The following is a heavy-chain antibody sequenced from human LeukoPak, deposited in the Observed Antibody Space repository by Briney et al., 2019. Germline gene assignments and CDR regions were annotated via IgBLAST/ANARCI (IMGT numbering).Heavy chain of an antibody. CDR2: ISGSGGST. D-gene: IGHD3-10*01. J-gene: IGHJ4*02. CDR3: AKDLLTMVRGVNLFDY. Sequence: GGSLRLSCAASGFTFGSYAMSWVRQAPGKGLEWVSAISGSGGSTYYADSVKGRFTISRDNSKNTLYLQMNSLRAEDTAVYYCAKDLLTMVRGVNLFDYWGQGTLVTVSS. V-gene: IGHV3-23*01. CDR1: GFTFGSYA.